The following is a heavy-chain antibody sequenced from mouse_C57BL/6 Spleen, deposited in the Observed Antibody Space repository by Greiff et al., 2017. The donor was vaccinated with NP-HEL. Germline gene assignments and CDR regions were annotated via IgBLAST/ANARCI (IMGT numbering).Heavy chain of an antibody. CDR1: GFTFSDYG. CDR2: ISSGSSTI. J-gene: IGHJ2*01. V-gene: IGHV5-17*01. Sequence: DVKLVESGGGLVKPGGSLKLSCAASGFTFSDYGMHWVRQAPEKGLEWVAYISSGSSTIYYADTVKGRFTISRDNAKNTLFLQMTRLRSEDTAMYYCARGPRVAYYFDYWGQGTTLTVSS. CDR3: ARGPRVAYYFDY. D-gene: IGHD1-1*02.